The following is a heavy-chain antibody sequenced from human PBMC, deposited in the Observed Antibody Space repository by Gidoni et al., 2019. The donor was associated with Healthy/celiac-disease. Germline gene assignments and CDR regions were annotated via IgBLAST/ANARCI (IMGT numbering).Heavy chain of an antibody. V-gene: IGHV3-21*01. CDR2: ISSSSSYI. J-gene: IGHJ4*02. CDR3: ARDTPNDYVWGSYRYFDY. Sequence: EVQLVESAGGLVKPGGSLRLSCAASGFTFSSYSMNWVRQAPGKRLEWVSSISSSSSYIYYADSVKGRFTISRDNAKNSLYLQKNSLRAEDTAVYYCARDTPNDYVWGSYRYFDYWGQGTLVTVSS. CDR1: GFTFSSYS. D-gene: IGHD3-16*02.